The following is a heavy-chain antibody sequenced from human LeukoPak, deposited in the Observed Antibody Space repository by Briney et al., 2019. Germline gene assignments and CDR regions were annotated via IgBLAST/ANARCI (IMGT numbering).Heavy chain of an antibody. Sequence: SVKVSCKASGGTFSSYAISWVRQAPGQGLECMGGIIPIFGTANYAQKFQGRVTITADESTSTAYMELSSLRSEDTAVYYCARDRGGGRAADYWYFDLWGRGTLVTVSS. CDR2: IIPIFGTA. D-gene: IGHD2-15*01. V-gene: IGHV1-69*13. CDR3: ARDRGGGRAADYWYFDL. CDR1: GGTFSSYA. J-gene: IGHJ2*01.